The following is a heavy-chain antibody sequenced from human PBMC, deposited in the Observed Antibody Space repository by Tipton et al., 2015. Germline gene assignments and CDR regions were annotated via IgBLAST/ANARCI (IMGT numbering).Heavy chain of an antibody. Sequence: QSGAEVRKPGASVKVSCKASGYTFTTFGIIWVRQAPGQGLEGMGWINPYNGNTDYAQTLQGRVTLTTDTSASTAYMDLRSLRSDDTAMYYCARKTGLVGATADFWGQGTLVTVSS. CDR1: GYTFTTFG. V-gene: IGHV1-18*01. CDR2: INPYNGNT. J-gene: IGHJ4*02. D-gene: IGHD1-26*01. CDR3: ARKTGLVGATADF.